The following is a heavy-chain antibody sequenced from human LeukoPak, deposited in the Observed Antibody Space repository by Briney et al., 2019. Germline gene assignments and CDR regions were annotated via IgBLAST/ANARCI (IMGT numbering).Heavy chain of an antibody. D-gene: IGHD3-22*01. CDR2: IYSGGST. Sequence: GESLRLSCAASGFTVSSNYMSWVRQAPGKGLEWVSVIYSGGSTYYADSVRGRFTISRDNSKNTLYLQMNSLRAEDTAVYYCARESRVVAGAAFDIWGQGTMVTVSS. CDR1: GFTVSSNY. J-gene: IGHJ3*02. V-gene: IGHV3-53*01. CDR3: ARESRVVAGAAFDI.